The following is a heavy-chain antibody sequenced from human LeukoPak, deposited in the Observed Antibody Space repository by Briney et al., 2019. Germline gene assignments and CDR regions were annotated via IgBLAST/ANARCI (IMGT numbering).Heavy chain of an antibody. CDR3: ARYSYKHDC. D-gene: IGHD2-15*01. V-gene: IGHV3-7*01. CDR2: MKEDGSQE. Sequence: GGSLRLSWAASGFTFSHYWMTWVRQAPGKGLEWVANMKEDGSQETYVDSVKGRFTISRDNAKNSLYLQMNNVRAEDTAVYYCARYSYKHDCWGQGTLVTVSS. CDR1: GFTFSHYW. J-gene: IGHJ4*02.